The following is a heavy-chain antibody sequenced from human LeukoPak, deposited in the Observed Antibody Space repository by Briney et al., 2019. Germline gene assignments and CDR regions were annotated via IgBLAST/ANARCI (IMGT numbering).Heavy chain of an antibody. D-gene: IGHD3-22*01. CDR1: GGSISRNTYY. V-gene: IGHV4-39*01. CDR3: ATIHDSSGYYPYGLDY. J-gene: IGHJ4*02. CDR2: IYYSGST. Sequence: SETLSLTCTVSGGSISRNTYYWGWIRQPPGKGLEWIGTIYYSGSTYYNSSLKSRVTISVDTSKNQFSLKLSSVTAADTAVYYCATIHDSSGYYPYGLDYWGQGTLVTVSS.